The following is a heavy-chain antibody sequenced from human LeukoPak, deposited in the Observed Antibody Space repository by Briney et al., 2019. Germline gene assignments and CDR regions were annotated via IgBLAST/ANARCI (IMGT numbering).Heavy chain of an antibody. CDR1: GFTFSSYA. Sequence: GGSLRLSCSASGFTFSSYAMSWVRQAPGKGLEWVSAISGSGGSTYYADSVKGRFTISRDNSKNTLYLQMNSLRAEDTAVYYCAKDRDYLDAFDIWGQGTMVTVSS. CDR2: ISGSGGST. CDR3: AKDRDYLDAFDI. D-gene: IGHD4-11*01. V-gene: IGHV3-23*01. J-gene: IGHJ3*02.